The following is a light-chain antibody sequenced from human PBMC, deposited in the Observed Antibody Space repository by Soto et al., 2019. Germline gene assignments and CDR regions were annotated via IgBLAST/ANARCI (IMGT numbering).Light chain of an antibody. CDR3: QQYNNWPFT. CDR2: GAS. CDR1: QSVSSN. J-gene: IGKJ3*01. Sequence: ERVMTQSPATLSVSPGERATLSCRASQSVSSNLAWYQQKPGQAPRLFIYGASTRATGIQARFSGSGSGTAFTLTISSLQSEDFAVYYCQQYNNWPFTFGPGTKVDIQ. V-gene: IGKV3-15*01.